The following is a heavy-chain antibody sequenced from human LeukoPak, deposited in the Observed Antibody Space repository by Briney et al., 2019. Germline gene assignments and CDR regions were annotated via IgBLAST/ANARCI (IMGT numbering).Heavy chain of an antibody. Sequence: PSETLSLTCTVSGGSISSSSYYWSWIRQPPGKGLEWIGYIYYTGSINYNPSLKSRVTMSVDTSKNQFSLNLKSVTPEDTAVYYCARNLIPEQLVLNFWGQGTLVTVSS. V-gene: IGHV4-61*01. J-gene: IGHJ4*02. CDR1: GGSISSSSYY. CDR2: IYYTGSI. D-gene: IGHD6-13*01. CDR3: ARNLIPEQLVLNF.